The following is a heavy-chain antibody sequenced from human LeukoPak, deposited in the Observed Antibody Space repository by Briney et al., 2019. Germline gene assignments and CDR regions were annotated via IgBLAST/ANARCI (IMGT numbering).Heavy chain of an antibody. V-gene: IGHV4-34*01. CDR2: INHSGST. CDR3: ASQEGRGYSYGSFDY. J-gene: IGHJ4*02. D-gene: IGHD5-18*01. CDR1: GASISSYY. Sequence: PSETLSLTCTVSGASISSYYWSWIRQPPGKGLEWIGEINHSGSTNYNPSLKSRVTISVDTSKNQFSLKLSSVTAADTAVYYCASQEGRGYSYGSFDYWGQGTLVTVSS.